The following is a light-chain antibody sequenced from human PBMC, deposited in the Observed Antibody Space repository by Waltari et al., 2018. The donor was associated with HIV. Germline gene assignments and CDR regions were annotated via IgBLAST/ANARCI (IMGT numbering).Light chain of an antibody. V-gene: IGLV1-44*01. CDR3: AAWADSLNGL. CDR1: NSNIENNTVHSNIENNT. J-gene: IGLJ3*02. CDR2: SQI. Sequence: QSVLTQPPSVSGTPGQRVTISCSGSNSNIENNTVHSNIENNTVNWYQQFPGTAPQVLIFSQIQRPAEVPDRFSVSKSGTSASLAVSVLLSEDEADYYCAAWADSLNGLFGGGTNLTVL.